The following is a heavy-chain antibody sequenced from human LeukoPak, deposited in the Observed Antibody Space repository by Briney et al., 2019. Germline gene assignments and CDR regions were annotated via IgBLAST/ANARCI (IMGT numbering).Heavy chain of an antibody. CDR2: INPSGGST. D-gene: IGHD3-22*01. J-gene: IGHJ4*02. Sequence: PSVKVSCKASGYTFTSYYMHWVRQAPGQGLEWMGIINPSGGSTSYAQKFQGRVTMTRDTSTSTVYMELSSLRSEDTAVYYCARDQNYYDSSGYFDYWGQGTLVTVSS. CDR1: GYTFTSYY. CDR3: ARDQNYYDSSGYFDY. V-gene: IGHV1-46*01.